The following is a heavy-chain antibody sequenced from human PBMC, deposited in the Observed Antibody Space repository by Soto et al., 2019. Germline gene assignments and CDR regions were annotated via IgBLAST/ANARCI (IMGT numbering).Heavy chain of an antibody. V-gene: IGHV3-9*01. D-gene: IGHD3-9*01. J-gene: IGHJ6*02. CDR2: ISRKSDTV. CDR3: TKDLYYDILTGYERYGLDV. Sequence: GGSLRLSCAASGFTFDDYAMYWVRQAPGKGLEWVSGISRKSDTVGYADSVKGRFTISRDNAKNSLYLQMNSLRSEDTALYYCTKDLYYDILTGYERYGLDVWGQGTTVTVSS. CDR1: GFTFDDYA.